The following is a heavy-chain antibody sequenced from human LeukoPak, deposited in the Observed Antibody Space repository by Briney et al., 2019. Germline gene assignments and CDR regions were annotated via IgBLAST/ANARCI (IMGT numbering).Heavy chain of an antibody. J-gene: IGHJ4*02. V-gene: IGHV3-21*01. D-gene: IGHD3-22*01. CDR2: ISSSSSYI. CDR3: ARDEIYYDSSGYFYY. CDR1: GFTFSIYS. Sequence: GGSLRLSCAASGFTFSIYSMNWVRQAPGKGLEWVSSISSSSSYIYYADSVKGRFTISRDNAKNSLYLQMNSLRAEDTAVYYCARDEIYYDSSGYFYYWGQGTLVTVSS.